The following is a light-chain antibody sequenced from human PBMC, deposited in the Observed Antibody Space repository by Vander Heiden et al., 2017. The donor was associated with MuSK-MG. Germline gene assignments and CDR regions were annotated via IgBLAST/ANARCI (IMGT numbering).Light chain of an antibody. CDR1: QSISSY. CDR3: QQSYSIRMYT. Sequence: DIQMTQSPSSLSASVGDRVTITCRASQSISSYLNWYQQKPGKAPKLLIYAASSLQSGVPSRFSGSGSGTDFTLTISSLQPEDFAPYYCQQSYSIRMYTFGQGTKLEIK. CDR2: AAS. J-gene: IGKJ2*01. V-gene: IGKV1-39*01.